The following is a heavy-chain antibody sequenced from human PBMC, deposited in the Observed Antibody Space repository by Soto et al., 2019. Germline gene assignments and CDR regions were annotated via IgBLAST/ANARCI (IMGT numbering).Heavy chain of an antibody. CDR3: ARPTNYYYYGMDV. D-gene: IGHD5-12*01. Sequence: SETLSLTCTVSGGSISSSSYYWGWIRQPPGKGLEWIGCIYYSGSTYYNPSLKSRVTISVDTSKNQFSLKLSSVTAADTAVYYCARPTNYYYYGMDVWGQGTTVTVSS. CDR2: IYYSGST. CDR1: GGSISSSSYY. J-gene: IGHJ6*02. V-gene: IGHV4-39*01.